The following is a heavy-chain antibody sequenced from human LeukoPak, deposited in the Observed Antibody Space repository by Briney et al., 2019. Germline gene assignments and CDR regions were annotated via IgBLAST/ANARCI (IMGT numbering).Heavy chain of an antibody. CDR3: ARAPIDSNSWYHAFDI. D-gene: IGHD6-13*01. CDR1: GFTFSDHY. CDR2: IQQGGSHK. J-gene: IGHJ3*02. Sequence: PGGSLRLSCAASGFTFSDHYMGWVRQSPAKGLEWVASIQQGGSHKYYVDSVKGRFTISRDNAKNSLFLQMDSLRAEDTAVYYCARAPIDSNSWYHAFDIWGQGTMVTVSS. V-gene: IGHV3-7*01.